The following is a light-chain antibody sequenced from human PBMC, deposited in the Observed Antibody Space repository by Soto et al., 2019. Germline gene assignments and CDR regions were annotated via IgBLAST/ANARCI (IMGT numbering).Light chain of an antibody. CDR3: SSYAGSNNWV. J-gene: IGLJ3*02. CDR1: SSDVGGYNY. Sequence: QSALTQPPSASGSPGQSVTFSCTGTSSDVGGYNYVSWYQQHPGRAPKLIIYGVTKRPSGVPDRFSGSKSGNTASLTVSGLQAEDEADYYCSSYAGSNNWVFGGGTKVTVL. CDR2: GVT. V-gene: IGLV2-8*01.